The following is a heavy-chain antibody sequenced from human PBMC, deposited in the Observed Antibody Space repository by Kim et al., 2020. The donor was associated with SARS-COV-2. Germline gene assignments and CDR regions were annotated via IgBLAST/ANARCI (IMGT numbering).Heavy chain of an antibody. CDR3: AKDRQQLVPGYYYYGMDV. Sequence: GGSLRLSCAASGFTFSSYAMSWVRQAPGKGLEWVSAISGSGGSTYYADSVKGRFTISSDNSKHTLYLQMNSLRAEDTAVYYCAKDRQQLVPGYYYYGMDVWGQGTTVTVSS. D-gene: IGHD6-13*01. CDR2: ISGSGGST. V-gene: IGHV3-23*01. CDR1: GFTFSSYA. J-gene: IGHJ6*02.